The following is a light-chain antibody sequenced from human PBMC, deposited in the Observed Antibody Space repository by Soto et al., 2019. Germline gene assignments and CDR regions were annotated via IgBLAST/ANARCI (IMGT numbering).Light chain of an antibody. J-gene: IGKJ1*01. V-gene: IGKV3-20*01. Sequence: EIVLTQSPGTLSLSPGERVTLSCRASQSVNSSYLAWYQHKPGQAPRLLIYCASTRATGIPDRFSGSGSGTDFTLTIARLGPGDFAVYYCQQYGNSPQTFGQGTKVDIK. CDR1: QSVNSSY. CDR2: CAS. CDR3: QQYGNSPQT.